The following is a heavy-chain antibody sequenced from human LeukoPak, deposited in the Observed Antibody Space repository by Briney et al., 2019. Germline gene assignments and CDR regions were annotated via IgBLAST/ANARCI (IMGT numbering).Heavy chain of an antibody. V-gene: IGHV4-59*01. CDR2: IYYSGST. J-gene: IGHJ4*02. CDR3: ARDGRAAAGIDY. D-gene: IGHD6-13*01. CDR1: GGSLSSYY. Sequence: SETLSLTCTVSGGSLSSYYWSWIRQPPGKGLEWIGYIYYSGSTNYNPSLKSRVTISVDTSKNQFSLKLSSVTAADTAVYYCARDGRAAAGIDYWGQGTLVTVSS.